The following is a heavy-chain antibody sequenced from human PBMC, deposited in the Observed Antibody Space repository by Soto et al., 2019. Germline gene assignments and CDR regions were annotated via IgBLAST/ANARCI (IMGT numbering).Heavy chain of an antibody. CDR1: GGSTSSSSYY. Sequence: PSETLSLTCTVSGGSTSSSSYYWGWIRQPPGKGLEWIGSIYYSGSTYYNPSLKSRVTISVDTSKNQFSLKLSSVTAADTAVYYCARQRDYGDSEEYLADYYYMDVWGKGTTVTVSS. CDR3: ARQRDYGDSEEYLADYYYMDV. D-gene: IGHD4-17*01. V-gene: IGHV4-39*01. J-gene: IGHJ6*03. CDR2: IYYSGST.